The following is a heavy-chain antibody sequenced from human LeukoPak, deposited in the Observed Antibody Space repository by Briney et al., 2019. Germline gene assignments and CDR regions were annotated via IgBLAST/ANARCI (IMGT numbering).Heavy chain of an antibody. CDR2: ISTSGGST. D-gene: IGHD3-16*01. CDR1: GFTFSNYG. J-gene: IGHJ4*02. CDR3: ARRTYVDY. V-gene: IGHV3-48*03. Sequence: GGSLRLSCAASGFTFSNYGMIWVRQAPGKGLEWVSYISTSGGSTNYADSVKGRFTISRDNAKNSLYLQMNSLRAEDTALYYCARRTYVDYWGQGTLVTVSS.